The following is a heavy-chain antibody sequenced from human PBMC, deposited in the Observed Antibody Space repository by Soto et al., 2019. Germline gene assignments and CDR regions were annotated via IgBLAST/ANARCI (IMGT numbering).Heavy chain of an antibody. CDR3: ARSAITLFGVVSIPPHYYSEMDV. V-gene: IGHV1-69*13. J-gene: IGHJ6*02. CDR1: GGTFNRYA. D-gene: IGHD3-3*01. Sequence: SVKVSCKASGGTFNRYAISWVRQAPGQGLEWMGGIIPIFGIGNDAQRFQGRVTITADESTGTAYMELSSLRSEDTGVYYCARSAITLFGVVSIPPHYYSEMDVWCQGTTVTVSS. CDR2: IIPIFGIG.